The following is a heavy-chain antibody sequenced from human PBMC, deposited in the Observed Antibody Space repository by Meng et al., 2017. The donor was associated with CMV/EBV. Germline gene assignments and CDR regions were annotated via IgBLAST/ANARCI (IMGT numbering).Heavy chain of an antibody. J-gene: IGHJ4*02. V-gene: IGHV3-43*01. Sequence: GGSLRLSCAASGFTFDDYTMHWVRQAPGKGLEWVSLISWDGGSTYYADSVKGRFTISRDNSKNSLYPQMNSLRTEDTALYYCAKDISYGGNGPFDYWGQGTLVTVSS. CDR3: AKDISYGGNGPFDY. CDR2: ISWDGGST. CDR1: GFTFDDYT. D-gene: IGHD4-23*01.